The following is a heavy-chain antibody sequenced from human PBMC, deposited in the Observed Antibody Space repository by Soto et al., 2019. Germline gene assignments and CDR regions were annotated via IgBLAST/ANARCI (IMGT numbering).Heavy chain of an antibody. J-gene: IGHJ5*02. CDR2: INHSGST. CDR1: GGSFSGYY. Sequence: QVQLQQWGAGLLKPSETLSLTCAVYGGSFSGYYWSWIRQPPGKGLEWIGEINHSGSTNYNPSLNSRVTISVDTSKNQFSLKLSSVTAADTAVYYCAGLHAGDFWSGYTFDPWGQGTLVTVSS. D-gene: IGHD3-3*01. V-gene: IGHV4-34*01. CDR3: AGLHAGDFWSGYTFDP.